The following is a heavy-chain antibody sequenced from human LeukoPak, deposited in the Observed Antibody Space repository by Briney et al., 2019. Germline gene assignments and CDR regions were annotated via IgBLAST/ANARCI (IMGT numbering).Heavy chain of an antibody. J-gene: IGHJ4*02. V-gene: IGHV1-69*13. CDR2: IIPIFGTA. CDR3: ARGLRFLDPRLFDY. D-gene: IGHD3-3*01. Sequence: SVKVSCTASGYTFTNYYIHWVRQAPGQGLEWMGGIIPIFGTANYAQKFQGRVTITADESTSTAYMELSSLRSEDTAVYYCARGLRFLDPRLFDYWGQGTLVTVSS. CDR1: GYTFTNYY.